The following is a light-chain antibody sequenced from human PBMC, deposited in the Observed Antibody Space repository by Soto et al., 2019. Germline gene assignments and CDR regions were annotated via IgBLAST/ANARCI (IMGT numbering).Light chain of an antibody. CDR3: QQYTNYSWT. Sequence: DIPMTQSPSTLSASVGDRVTITCRASQTISSWLAWYQQKPGKAPKLLIYDASSLESGVPSRFSGSGSGTEFTLTISSLQPDDFATYYCQQYTNYSWTFGQGTKVEIK. J-gene: IGKJ1*01. V-gene: IGKV1-5*01. CDR1: QTISSW. CDR2: DAS.